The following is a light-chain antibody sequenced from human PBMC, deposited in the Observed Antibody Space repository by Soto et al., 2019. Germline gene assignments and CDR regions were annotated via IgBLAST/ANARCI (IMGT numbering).Light chain of an antibody. J-gene: IGLJ3*02. Sequence: QSALTQPRSVSGSPGQSVTISCTGTSSDVGDYNYVSWYQQHPGKAPKLMIYDVSKRPSGVPDRFSGSKSGNTASLTISGLEAEDEADYYCCSYAGRYSFLFGGGTKLTVL. CDR2: DVS. CDR1: SSDVGDYNY. V-gene: IGLV2-11*01. CDR3: CSYAGRYSFL.